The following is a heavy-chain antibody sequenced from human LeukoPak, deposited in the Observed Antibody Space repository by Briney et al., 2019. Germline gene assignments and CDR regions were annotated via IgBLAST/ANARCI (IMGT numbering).Heavy chain of an antibody. J-gene: IGHJ5*02. Sequence: PSETLSLTCTVPGGSISSYYWSWIRQPPGKGLEWIGYIYYSGSTNYNPSLKSRVTISVDTSKNQFSLKLSSVTAADTAVYYCARGSGWYVTRFDPWGQGTLVTVSS. CDR1: GGSISSYY. V-gene: IGHV4-59*01. CDR2: IYYSGST. D-gene: IGHD6-19*01. CDR3: ARGSGWYVTRFDP.